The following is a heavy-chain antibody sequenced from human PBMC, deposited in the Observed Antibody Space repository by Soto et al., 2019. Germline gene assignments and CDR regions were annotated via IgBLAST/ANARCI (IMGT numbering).Heavy chain of an antibody. D-gene: IGHD6-19*01. J-gene: IGHJ5*02. CDR2: IYYSGST. CDR3: ARGRSSKGYSSGRGDYWFDP. Sequence: PSETLSLTCTVSGGSISSYYWSWIRQPPGKGLEWIGYIYYSGSTNYNPSLKSRVTISVDTSKNQFSLKLSSVTAADTAVYYCARGRSSKGYSSGRGDYWFDPWGQGTLVTVSS. CDR1: GGSISSYY. V-gene: IGHV4-59*01.